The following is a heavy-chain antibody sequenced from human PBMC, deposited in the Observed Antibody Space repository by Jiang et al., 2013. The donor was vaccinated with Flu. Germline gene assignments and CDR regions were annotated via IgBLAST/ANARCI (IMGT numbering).Heavy chain of an antibody. CDR3: ARLHYYYYGMDV. Sequence: LLKPSETLSLTCTVSGGSISSYYWSWIRQPPGKGLEWIGYIYYSGSTNCNPSLKSRVTISVDTSKNQFSLKLSSVTAADTAVYYCARLHYYYYGMDVWGQGTTATVSS. CDR2: IYYSGST. J-gene: IGHJ6*02. CDR1: GGSISSYY. V-gene: IGHV4-59*08.